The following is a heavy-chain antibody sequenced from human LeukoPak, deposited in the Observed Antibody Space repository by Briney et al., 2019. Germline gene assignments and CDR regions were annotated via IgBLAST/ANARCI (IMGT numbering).Heavy chain of an antibody. V-gene: IGHV1-69*04. CDR2: IIPIFGIA. J-gene: IGHJ5*02. CDR3: AREWGYPDYP. CDR1: GGTFSSYV. Sequence: VASVKVSCKASGGTFSSYVISWVRQAPGQGLEWMGRIIPIFGIANYAQKFQGRVTITADKSTSTAYMELSSLRSEDTAVYYCAREWGYPDYPWGQGTLVTVSS. D-gene: IGHD5-18*01.